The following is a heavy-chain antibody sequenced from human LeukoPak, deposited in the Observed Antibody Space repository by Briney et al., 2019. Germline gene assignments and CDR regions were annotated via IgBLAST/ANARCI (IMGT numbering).Heavy chain of an antibody. J-gene: IGHJ4*02. CDR1: GFTFSSYA. CDR2: ISYDGSNA. CDR3: ATPIVGARVDY. Sequence: GRSLRLSCTASGFTFSSYAMHWVRQAPGKGLEWVAVISYDGSNALYADSVKGRFTISRDNSKNTLYLQMNSLRAEDTAVYYCATPIVGARVDYWGQRTLVTVSS. V-gene: IGHV3-30-3*01. D-gene: IGHD1-26*01.